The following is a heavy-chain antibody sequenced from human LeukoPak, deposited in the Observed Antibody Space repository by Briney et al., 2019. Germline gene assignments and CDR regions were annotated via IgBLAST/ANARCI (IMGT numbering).Heavy chain of an antibody. D-gene: IGHD4-11*01. CDR1: GGSFSDYY. Sequence: PSETLSLTCAVYGGSFSDYYWSWIRQPPGKGLEWIGEISHRGSTDYNPSLQSRITISVDTSTNQFSLNLNSVTAADTAVYYCARTKNYSNYVRYYYMDVWDRGTTVTVSS. CDR3: ARTKNYSNYVRYYYMDV. V-gene: IGHV4-34*01. CDR2: ISHRGST. J-gene: IGHJ6*03.